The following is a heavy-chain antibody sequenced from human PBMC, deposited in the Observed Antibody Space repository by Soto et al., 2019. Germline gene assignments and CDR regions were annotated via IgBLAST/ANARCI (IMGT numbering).Heavy chain of an antibody. D-gene: IGHD3-3*01. Sequence: SQTLSLTCAISGDSVSSNSAAWNWIRQSPSRGLEWLGRTYYRSKWYNDHAVSVKSRITINPDTSKNQFSLQLNSVTPEDTAVYYCARDHAYYDFWSGYFHYYYGMDVWGQGTTVTVSS. CDR1: GDSVSSNSAA. V-gene: IGHV6-1*01. J-gene: IGHJ6*02. CDR3: ARDHAYYDFWSGYFHYYYGMDV. CDR2: TYYRSKWYN.